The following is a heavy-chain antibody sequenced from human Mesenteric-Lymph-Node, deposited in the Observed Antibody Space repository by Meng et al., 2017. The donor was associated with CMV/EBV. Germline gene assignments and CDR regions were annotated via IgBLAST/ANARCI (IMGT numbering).Heavy chain of an antibody. Sequence: ASVKVSCKASGYTFTDYYMHWVRQAPGQGLEWMGWINPNSGGTNYAQKFQDRVTMTRDTSISTAYMELSRLRSDDTAVYYCARDPLAGTRYYYGMDVWGQGTTVTVSS. D-gene: IGHD6-19*01. CDR3: ARDPLAGTRYYYGMDV. V-gene: IGHV1-2*02. J-gene: IGHJ6*02. CDR1: GYTFTDYY. CDR2: INPNSGGT.